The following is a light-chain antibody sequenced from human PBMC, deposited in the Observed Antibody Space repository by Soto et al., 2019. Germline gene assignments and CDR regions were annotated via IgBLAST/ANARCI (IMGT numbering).Light chain of an antibody. CDR3: QQYSDSPPT. V-gene: IGKV3D-15*01. CDR1: QSVSSN. Sequence: EIVMTQSPATLSVSPGERATLSCRASQSVSSNLAWYQQKPGQAPRLLICGASNRATGIPDRFSGSGSGTDFTLTIDRLEPEDFAMYYCQQYSDSPPTFGQGTKLDIK. J-gene: IGKJ1*01. CDR2: GAS.